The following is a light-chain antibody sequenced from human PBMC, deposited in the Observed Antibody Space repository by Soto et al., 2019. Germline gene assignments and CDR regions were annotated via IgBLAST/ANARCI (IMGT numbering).Light chain of an antibody. CDR2: EVT. J-gene: IGLJ1*01. CDR1: SGDVGGYDY. V-gene: IGLV2-14*01. Sequence: QSALTQPASVSGSPGQSIAISCTGTSGDVGGYDYVSWYQQHPDKAPKLMTYEVTKRPSWVSNRFSGSKSGNTASLTISGLQPEDEADYYCSSHPSGSTRVFGSGTKVTVL. CDR3: SSHPSGSTRV.